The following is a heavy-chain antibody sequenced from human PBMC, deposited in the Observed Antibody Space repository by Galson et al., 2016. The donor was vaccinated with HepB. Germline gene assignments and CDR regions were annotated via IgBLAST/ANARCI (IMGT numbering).Heavy chain of an antibody. CDR2: ISSSGRII. J-gene: IGHJ4*02. V-gene: IGHV3-11*01. Sequence: SLRLSCAASGFTFSDYYMNWIRQAPGKGLEWVSHISSSGRIIHYADSLKGRFTISRDNAKNSLYLQMDSLRADDTAVYYCARDRQWLDFDYWGQGTLVTVSS. CDR3: ARDRQWLDFDY. CDR1: GFTFSDYY. D-gene: IGHD6-19*01.